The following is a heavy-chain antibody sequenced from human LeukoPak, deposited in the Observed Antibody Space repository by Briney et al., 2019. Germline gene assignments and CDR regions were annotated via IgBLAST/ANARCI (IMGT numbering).Heavy chain of an antibody. CDR1: GFTFSSHW. Sequence: GGSLRLSCAASGFTFSSHWMHWVRQAPGKGLVWVARINGDGSSTRYADSVKGRFTISRDNAKNTLFLQMNSLRAEDTAVYSCARELVVRAGDYFDYWGQGTLVTVSS. CDR3: ARELVVRAGDYFDY. J-gene: IGHJ4*02. CDR2: INGDGSST. V-gene: IGHV3-74*01. D-gene: IGHD2-2*01.